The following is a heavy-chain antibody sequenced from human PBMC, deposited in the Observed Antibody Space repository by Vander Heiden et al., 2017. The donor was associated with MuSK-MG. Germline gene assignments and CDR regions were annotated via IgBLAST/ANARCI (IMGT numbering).Heavy chain of an antibody. CDR3: ARENGCYYFDF. D-gene: IGHD2-8*01. J-gene: IGHJ4*02. V-gene: IGHV1-46*03. CDR1: GYTFTSYY. Sequence: QVQLVKSGTEVKKPGASVKVSCNASGYTFTSYYIHWVRQAPGQGVEWMGIINPSCGGPTYAQKFQGRVTMIRDTSTSTVYMELSSLRSDDTAVYYCARENGCYYFDFWGQGTLVTVSS. CDR2: INPSCGGP.